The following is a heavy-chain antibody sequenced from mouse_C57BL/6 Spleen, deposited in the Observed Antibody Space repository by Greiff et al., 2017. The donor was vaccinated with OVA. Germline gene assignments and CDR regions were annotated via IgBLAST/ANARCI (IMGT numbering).Heavy chain of an antibody. CDR1: GYTFTDYE. D-gene: IGHD4-1*01. V-gene: IGHV1-15*01. CDR3: ARRSNWDVDYYAMDY. Sequence: QVHVKQSGAELVRPGASVTLSCKASGYTFTDYEMHWVKQTPVHGLEWIGAIDPETGGTASNQKFKGKAILTADKSSSTAYMELRSLTSEDSAVYYWARRSNWDVDYYAMDYWGQGTSVTVSS. J-gene: IGHJ4*01. CDR2: IDPETGGT.